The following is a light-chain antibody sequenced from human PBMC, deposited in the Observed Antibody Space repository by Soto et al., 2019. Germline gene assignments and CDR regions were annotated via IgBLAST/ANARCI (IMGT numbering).Light chain of an antibody. CDR2: EDN. CDR3: QSYDSSSCV. V-gene: IGLV6-57*04. J-gene: IGLJ2*01. Sequence: NFMLTQPHSVSESPGKTVTISCTRSSGSIASNYVQWYQQRPGSAPTTVIYEDNQRPSGVPDRFSGSIDSSSNSASLTISGLKTEDEVDYYCQSYDSSSCVFGGGTKLTVL. CDR1: SGSIASNY.